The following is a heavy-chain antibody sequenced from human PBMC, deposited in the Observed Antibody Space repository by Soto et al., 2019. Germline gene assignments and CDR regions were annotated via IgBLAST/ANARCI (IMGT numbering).Heavy chain of an antibody. V-gene: IGHV3-23*01. Sequence: EVQLLESGGGLVRPGGSLRLSCTASGFRFSSYALSWVRQAPGKWLEWVSTISGSDGKTYYADSVKGRFSISRDTSKTTLYLEMTSLRVEDTAVYYCARWSVLDYWGQGTRVTVS. CDR3: ARWSVLDY. J-gene: IGHJ4*02. D-gene: IGHD1-26*01. CDR2: ISGSDGKT. CDR1: GFRFSSYA.